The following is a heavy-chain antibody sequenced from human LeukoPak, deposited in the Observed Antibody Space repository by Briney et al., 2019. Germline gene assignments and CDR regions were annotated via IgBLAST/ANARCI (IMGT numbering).Heavy chain of an antibody. V-gene: IGHV3-23*01. Sequence: GGSLRLSCVASGFTFSNYAMSWARQAPGEGLQWVSSIGNGAADTYYADSVKGRFTISRDNSKTTMYLQLNSLRAEDTAVSYCAKGSYFGYYYDSSGSYYFDYWGQGTLVTVSS. CDR1: GFTFSNYA. D-gene: IGHD3-22*01. J-gene: IGHJ4*02. CDR3: AKGSYFGYYYDSSGSYYFDY. CDR2: IGNGAADT.